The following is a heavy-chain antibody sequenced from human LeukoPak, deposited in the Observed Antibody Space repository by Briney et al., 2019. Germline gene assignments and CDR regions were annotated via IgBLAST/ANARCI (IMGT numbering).Heavy chain of an antibody. V-gene: IGHV4-59*01. CDR2: IYYSEST. D-gene: IGHD3-22*01. CDR1: GGSISSYY. CDR3: AGDYYDSSGYYPHAFDY. J-gene: IGHJ4*02. Sequence: PSETLSLTCTVSGGSISSYYWSWIRQPPGKGLEWIGYIYYSESTNYNPSLKSRVTISVDTSKNQFSLKLSSVTAADTAVYYCAGDYYDSSGYYPHAFDYWGQGTLVTVSS.